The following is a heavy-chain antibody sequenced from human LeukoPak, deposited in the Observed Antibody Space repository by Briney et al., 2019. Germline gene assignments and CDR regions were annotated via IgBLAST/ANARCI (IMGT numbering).Heavy chain of an antibody. J-gene: IGHJ4*02. D-gene: IGHD1-26*01. V-gene: IGHV3-23*01. CDR2: IRGSADTT. CDR3: VFAPSIVGATYFDC. CDR1: GITFTSYA. Sequence: GGSLRLSCAASGITFTSYAMSWVGKGPGKGLEWGSDIRGSADTTYYADSLKRRFTISGDNSKNTLYPQMSSLRAEDTAVYYCVFAPSIVGATYFDCWGQGTLVTVSS.